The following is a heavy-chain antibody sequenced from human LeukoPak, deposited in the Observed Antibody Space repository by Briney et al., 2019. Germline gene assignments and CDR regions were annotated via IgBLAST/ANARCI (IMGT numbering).Heavy chain of an antibody. CDR3: ARDNSYCSSTSCYYKWFDP. D-gene: IGHD2-2*01. V-gene: IGHV4-61*02. Sequence: SQTLSLTCTVSGGSISSGSHYWSWIRQPAGRGLEWIGRIYTSGSTNYNPSLKSRVTKSVDTSKNQFSLRLSSVTAADTAVYYCARDNSYCSSTSCYYKWFDPWGQGTLVPVSS. CDR1: GGSISSGSHY. CDR2: IYTSGST. J-gene: IGHJ5*02.